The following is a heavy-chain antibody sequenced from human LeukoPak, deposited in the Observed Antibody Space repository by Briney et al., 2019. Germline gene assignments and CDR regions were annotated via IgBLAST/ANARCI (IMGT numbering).Heavy chain of an antibody. CDR3: AIGGVIWRMDV. D-gene: IGHD2/OR15-2a*01. V-gene: IGHV3-66*01. CDR1: GFTVTSNY. CDR2: VYPGGFT. Sequence: GGSLRLSCAVSGFTVTSNYMSWVRQAPGKGLEWVSVVYPGGFTYHADSVKGRFTISRDTSKNTVYLQMNSLRAEDTAVYYCAIGGVIWRMDVWGQGTTVTVPS. J-gene: IGHJ6*02.